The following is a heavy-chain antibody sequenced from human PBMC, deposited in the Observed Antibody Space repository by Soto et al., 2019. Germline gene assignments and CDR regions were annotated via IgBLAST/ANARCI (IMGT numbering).Heavy chain of an antibody. CDR2: ISSSSSTI. CDR3: ARERQLVPDY. Sequence: EVQLVESGGGLVQPGGSLRLSCAASGFTFSSYSMNWVRQAPGKGLEWVSYISSSSSTIYYAVSVKGRFTISRDNAKNSLYLQMNSLRAEDTAVYYCARERQLVPDYWGQGTLVTVSS. J-gene: IGHJ4*02. CDR1: GFTFSSYS. D-gene: IGHD6-6*01. V-gene: IGHV3-48*01.